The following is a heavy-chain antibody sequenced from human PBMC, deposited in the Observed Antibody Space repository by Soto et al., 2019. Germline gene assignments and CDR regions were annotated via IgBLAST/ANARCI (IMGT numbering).Heavy chain of an antibody. D-gene: IGHD6-19*01. J-gene: IGHJ6*02. CDR2: IRRKANSYTT. CDR1: GLIFSDYH. V-gene: IGHV3-72*01. CDR3: AMLGGWSGGSSGMDV. Sequence: PGGSLRLSCSASGLIFSDYHMDWVRQAPGKGVEWVGRIRRKANSYTTEYAASVKGRFTISRDDSKNSLYLQMNSLKSEDTAVYYCAMLGGWSGGSSGMDVWGQGTKVTVSS.